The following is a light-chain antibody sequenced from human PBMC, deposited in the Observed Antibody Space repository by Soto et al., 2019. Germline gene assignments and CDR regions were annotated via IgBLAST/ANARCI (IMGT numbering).Light chain of an antibody. CDR2: AAS. CDR3: QKYDASPLT. V-gene: IGKV3-20*01. Sequence: EIVLTQSPGPLSFSPGERATLPGGASHSLSTTSSAWYQQKPGQTPTPLTYAASTRDTDIPDRFNGSGSGTEFALTISRLEPQDFALYYCQKYDASPLTFGPGTTVDIK. CDR1: HSLSTTS. J-gene: IGKJ3*01.